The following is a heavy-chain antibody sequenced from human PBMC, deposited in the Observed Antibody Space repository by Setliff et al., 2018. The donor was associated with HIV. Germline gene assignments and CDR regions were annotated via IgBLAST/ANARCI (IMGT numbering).Heavy chain of an antibody. CDR1: GFTFTTFG. V-gene: IGHV7-4-1*02. Sequence: AASVKVSCKADGFTFTTFGMSWVRQAPGQGLEWMGWINTNTGNATYAQGFTGRFVFSLDTSVSTAYLQISSLKAEDTAVYYCARVTPYCSQPACYPSGLHYYYYMDIWGKGTTVTVSS. J-gene: IGHJ6*03. CDR3: ARVTPYCSQPACYPSGLHYYYYMDI. CDR2: INTNTGNA. D-gene: IGHD2-15*01.